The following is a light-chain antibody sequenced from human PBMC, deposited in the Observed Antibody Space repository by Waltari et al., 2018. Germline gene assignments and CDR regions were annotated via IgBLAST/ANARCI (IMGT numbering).Light chain of an antibody. Sequence: EVVMTKSPATLSVSPGERATLSCRASQRVSSNLDWYQQKPGQAPRLLIYGASTRATGIPARFRGSGSGTEFTLTISSLQSEDFAVYYCQQYNNWPPWTFGQGTKVEIK. J-gene: IGKJ1*01. CDR3: QQYNNWPPWT. CDR1: QRVSSN. CDR2: GAS. V-gene: IGKV3-15*01.